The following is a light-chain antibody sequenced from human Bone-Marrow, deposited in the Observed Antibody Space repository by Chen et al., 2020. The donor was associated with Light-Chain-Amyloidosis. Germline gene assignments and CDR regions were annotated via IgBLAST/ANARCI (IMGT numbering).Light chain of an antibody. V-gene: IGLV3-21*02. Sequence: SYVLTQSPSVSVARGQTATIPSGGNNIGCKSVHWYQQRHGQAPVLVVHDDRDRPSGIPARFSASNSGDTTTLTISRVEPGDEADYYCHMWDTTNDPVVFGGGTKLTVL. CDR2: DDR. CDR1: NIGCKS. CDR3: HMWDTTNDPVV. J-gene: IGLJ2*01.